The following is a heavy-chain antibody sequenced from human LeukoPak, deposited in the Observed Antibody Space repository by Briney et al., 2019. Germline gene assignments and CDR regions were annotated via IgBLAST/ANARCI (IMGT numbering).Heavy chain of an antibody. CDR3: ARDGGYAPDFDY. CDR1: GGSISSYY. J-gene: IGHJ4*02. Sequence: SETLSLTCTVSGGSISSYYWSWIRQPPGKGLEWIGYIYYSGSTNYNPSLKSRVTISVDTSKNQSSLKLSSVTAADTAVYYRARDGGYAPDFDYWGQGTLVSVSS. D-gene: IGHD5-12*01. CDR2: IYYSGST. V-gene: IGHV4-59*01.